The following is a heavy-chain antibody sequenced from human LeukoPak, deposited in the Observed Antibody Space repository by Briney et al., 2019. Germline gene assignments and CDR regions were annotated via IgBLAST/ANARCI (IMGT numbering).Heavy chain of an antibody. V-gene: IGHV4-61*02. J-gene: IGHJ4*02. CDR3: ARGVVVTAIQLDY. CDR1: GGSISSGSYY. Sequence: TSETLSLTCTVSGGSISSGSYYWSWIRQPAGKGLEWIGRIYTSGSTNYNPSLKSRVTISVDTSKNQFSLKLSSVTAADTAVYYCARGVVVTAIQLDYWGQGTLVTVSS. D-gene: IGHD2-21*02. CDR2: IYTSGST.